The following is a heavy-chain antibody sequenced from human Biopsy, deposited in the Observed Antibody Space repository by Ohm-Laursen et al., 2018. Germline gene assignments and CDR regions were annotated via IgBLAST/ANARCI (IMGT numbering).Heavy chain of an antibody. J-gene: IGHJ4*02. CDR3: AGGRRTSGWPYFDN. D-gene: IGHD6-19*01. V-gene: IGHV4-61*01. Sequence: SETLSLTCTVSGDSLTSGPENWSWIRQSPGQGLEYIGFIYSGGNTNYNPSLKNRVTMSVDTSKNQFYLKLYSVTAADTAVYYCAGGRRTSGWPYFDNWGQGALVTVSS. CDR2: IYSGGNT. CDR1: GDSLTSGPEN.